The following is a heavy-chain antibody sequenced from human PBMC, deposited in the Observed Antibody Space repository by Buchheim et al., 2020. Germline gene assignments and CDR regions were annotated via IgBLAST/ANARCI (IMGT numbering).Heavy chain of an antibody. D-gene: IGHD2-21*02. CDR3: AKDVLSVAANYFDC. Sequence: EEQLLESGGGLVQPGGSLRLSCTDSGFTFSNYAMSWVRQAPGKGLEWVLAISGSGGSTYYADSVKGRFTMSRANSKNTLYLQMDSLRAEDTAVYYCAKDVLSVAANYFDCWGQGTL. CDR1: GFTFSNYA. CDR2: ISGSGGST. V-gene: IGHV3-23*01. J-gene: IGHJ4*02.